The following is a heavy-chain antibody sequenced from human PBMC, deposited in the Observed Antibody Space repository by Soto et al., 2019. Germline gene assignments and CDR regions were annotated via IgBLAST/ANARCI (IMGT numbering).Heavy chain of an antibody. D-gene: IGHD1-26*01. CDR3: ALRSXXXVPEY. Sequence: QVQLQESGPGLVKPSETLSLTCAVSGDSISTYYCMWIRQPPGKGLESIGYLYYGRSANYNPSLXSXXXXXXXXXXXXXXXXXXXXXXXXXXXXXCALRSXXXVPEYWGQGTLVTVSS. V-gene: IGHV4-59*01. CDR1: GDSISTYY. CDR2: LYYGRSA. J-gene: IGHJ4*02.